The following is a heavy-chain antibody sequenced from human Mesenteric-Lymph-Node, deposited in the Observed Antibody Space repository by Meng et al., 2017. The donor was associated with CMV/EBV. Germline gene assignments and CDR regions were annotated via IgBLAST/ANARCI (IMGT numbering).Heavy chain of an antibody. CDR2: MNPNSGNT. V-gene: IGHV1-8*03. D-gene: IGHD3-3*01. CDR3: ARAGGITIFGVVTEYYYYGMDV. J-gene: IGHJ6*02. Sequence: ASVKVSCKASGYTFTSYDINWVRQATGQGLEWMGWMNPNSGNTGYAQKFQGRVTITRNTSISTAYMELSSLRSEDTAVYYCARAGGITIFGVVTEYYYYGMDVWGQGTTVTVSS. CDR1: GYTFTSYD.